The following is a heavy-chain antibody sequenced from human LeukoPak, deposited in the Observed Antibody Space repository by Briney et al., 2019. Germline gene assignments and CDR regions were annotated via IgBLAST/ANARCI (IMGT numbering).Heavy chain of an antibody. CDR3: ARDRSQLVDFDY. CDR1: GYTFTSYG. J-gene: IGHJ4*02. Sequence: ASVKVSCKASGYTFTSYGISWVRQAPGQGLDWMGWISAYNGNTKYAQKFQGRVTMTTDTSTTTAYMELRSLRSDDTAVYYCARDRSQLVDFDYWGQGTQVTVSS. D-gene: IGHD2-15*01. CDR2: ISAYNGNT. V-gene: IGHV1-18*01.